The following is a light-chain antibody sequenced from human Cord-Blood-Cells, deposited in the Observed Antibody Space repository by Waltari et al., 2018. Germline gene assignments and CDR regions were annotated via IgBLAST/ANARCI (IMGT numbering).Light chain of an antibody. J-gene: IGLJ2*01. CDR3: AAWDDSLSGRV. CDR2: RNN. V-gene: IGLV1-47*01. CDR1: SSTIGSHY. Sequence: QSVLTQPPSASGTPGQRVTISCSGSSSTIGSHYVYWYQQLPGTAPKLLNYRNNKRPSGVPDRFSGSKSGTSASLAISGLRSEDESDYYGAAWDDSLSGRVFGGGTKLTVL.